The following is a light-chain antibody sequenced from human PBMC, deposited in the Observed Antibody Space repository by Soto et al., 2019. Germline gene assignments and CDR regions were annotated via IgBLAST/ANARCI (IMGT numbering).Light chain of an antibody. Sequence: DIQMTQPPSTLSASVGDRVTITXXXXQSISSWLAWYQQKPGKAPKLLIYDASSLESGVPSRFSGSGSGTEFTLTISSLQPDDFATYYCQQYNSFWTFGQGTKVEIK. J-gene: IGKJ1*01. V-gene: IGKV1-5*01. CDR3: QQYNSFWT. CDR1: QSISSW. CDR2: DAS.